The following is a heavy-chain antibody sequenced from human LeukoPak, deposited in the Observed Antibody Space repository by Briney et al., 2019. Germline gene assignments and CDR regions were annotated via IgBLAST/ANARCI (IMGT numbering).Heavy chain of an antibody. D-gene: IGHD3-16*01. CDR1: GFTFSSYA. V-gene: IGHV3-33*01. J-gene: IGHJ4*02. CDR3: ARALTLYVPYFDY. Sequence: GGSLRLSCAASGFTFSSYAMHWVRQAPGKGLEWVAVVWYDGSKTYSADSVKGRITISRDDSKNTLYLQMNSLRAEDTAVYYCARALTLYVPYFDYWGQGTLVTVSS. CDR2: VWYDGSKT.